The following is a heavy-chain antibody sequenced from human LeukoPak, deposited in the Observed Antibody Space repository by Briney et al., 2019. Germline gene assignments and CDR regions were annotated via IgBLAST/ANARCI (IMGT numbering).Heavy chain of an antibody. D-gene: IGHD6-19*01. CDR3: ARIVAYSSGWSTFYYYYYYMDV. CDR2: IYYSGST. J-gene: IGHJ6*03. V-gene: IGHV4-59*01. CDR1: GGSFSGYY. Sequence: SETLSLTCAVYGGSFSGYYWSWIRQPPGKGLEWIGYIYYSGSTNYNPSLKSRVTISVDTSKNQFSLKLSSVTAADTAVYYCARIVAYSSGWSTFYYYYYYMDVWGKGTTVTVSS.